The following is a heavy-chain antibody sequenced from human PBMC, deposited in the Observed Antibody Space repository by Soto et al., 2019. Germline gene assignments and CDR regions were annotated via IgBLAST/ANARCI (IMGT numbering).Heavy chain of an antibody. J-gene: IGHJ5*02. V-gene: IGHV1-18*01. CDR2: ISAYNGNT. Sequence: ASVKVSCKASGYTFTSYGISWVRQAPGQGLEWMGWISAYNGNTNYAQKLQGRVTMTTDTSTSTAYMELRSLRSDDTAVYYCARDRREYYDILTGYYNFYYSRWFDPWGPGTLVTVSS. CDR3: ARDRREYYDILTGYYNFYYSRWFDP. D-gene: IGHD3-9*01. CDR1: GYTFTSYG.